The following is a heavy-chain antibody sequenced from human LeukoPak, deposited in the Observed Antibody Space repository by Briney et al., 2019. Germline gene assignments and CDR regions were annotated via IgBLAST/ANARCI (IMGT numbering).Heavy chain of an antibody. CDR2: INHGGST. J-gene: IGHJ4*02. CDR3: ARNFYGDYLSLDY. CDR1: GGSFSGYY. D-gene: IGHD4-17*01. Sequence: SETLSLTCAVYGGSFSGYYWSWIRDPPGKGLEWIGEINHGGSTNYNPSLKSRLTISVDTSKNQFSLNLNSVTAADTAVYYCARNFYGDYLSLDYWGQGTLVTVSS. V-gene: IGHV4-34*01.